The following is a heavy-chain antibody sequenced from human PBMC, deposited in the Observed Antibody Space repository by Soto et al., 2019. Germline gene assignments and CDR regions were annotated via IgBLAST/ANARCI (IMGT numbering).Heavy chain of an antibody. CDR1: GFTFSTYT. CDR2: INGRSNYV. D-gene: IGHD1-26*01. V-gene: IGHV3-21*01. Sequence: EVQVVESGGGLVKPGGSLRLSCVFSGFTFSTYTMNWVRQAPGKGLEWVSSINGRSNYVYYADSVKGRFTISRDNAKNSLYLQMNRLRAEDTAIYYCASEDGVVGSSSAFDRWGLGTLVTVSS. CDR3: ASEDGVVGSSSAFDR. J-gene: IGHJ4*02.